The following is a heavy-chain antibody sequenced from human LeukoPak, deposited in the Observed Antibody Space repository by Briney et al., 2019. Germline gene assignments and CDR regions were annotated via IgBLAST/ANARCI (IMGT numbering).Heavy chain of an antibody. CDR3: AKDHEYSYGIGFDY. Sequence: PGGSLRLSCAASGFTFSSYAMSWVRQAPGKGLEWVSAISGSGGSTYYADSVKGRLTISRDNSKNTLYLQMNSLRAEDTAVYYCAKDHEYSYGIGFDYWGQGTLVTVSS. CDR1: GFTFSSYA. V-gene: IGHV3-23*01. CDR2: ISGSGGST. J-gene: IGHJ4*02. D-gene: IGHD5-18*01.